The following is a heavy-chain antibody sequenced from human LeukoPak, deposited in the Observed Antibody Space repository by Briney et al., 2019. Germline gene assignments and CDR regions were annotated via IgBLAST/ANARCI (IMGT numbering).Heavy chain of an antibody. CDR1: GGSISSGDYY. Sequence: SETLSLTCTVPGGSISSGDYYWSWIRQPPGKGLEWIGYIYYSGSTYYNPSLKSRVTISVDTSKNQFSLKLSSVTAADTAVYYCARAPPWGPFDYWGQGTLVTVSS. J-gene: IGHJ4*02. CDR3: ARAPPWGPFDY. CDR2: IYYSGST. V-gene: IGHV4-30-4*08. D-gene: IGHD7-27*01.